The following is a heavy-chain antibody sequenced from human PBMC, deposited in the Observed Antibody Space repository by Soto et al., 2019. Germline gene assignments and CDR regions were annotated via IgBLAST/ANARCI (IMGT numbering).Heavy chain of an antibody. CDR3: ARGGGTIIAPIP. CDR2: INPNSGAT. D-gene: IGHD5-12*01. J-gene: IGHJ5*02. Sequence: QVQLVQSGAEVKKPGASVKVSCRASGYTFTGYFLHWVRQAPGQGLEWMGWINPNSGATKYAQMFQGRVTLRRDTSIRTAYMELSGLGSDDTAVYSWARGGGTIIAPIPWGQGTLVTVSS. V-gene: IGHV1-2*02. CDR1: GYTFTGYF.